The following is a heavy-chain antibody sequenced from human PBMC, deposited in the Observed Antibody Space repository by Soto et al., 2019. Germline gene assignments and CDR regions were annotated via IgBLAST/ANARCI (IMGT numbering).Heavy chain of an antibody. CDR3: AKAGGGGTIFGVVAPSYYYYMDV. J-gene: IGHJ6*03. D-gene: IGHD3-3*01. CDR2: ISGSGGST. Sequence: EVQLLESGGGLVQPGGSLRLSCAASGFTFSSYAMSWVRQAPGKGLEWVSAISGSGGSTYYADSVKGRCTISRDNSKNSLDSQRNSLGADDTAVYYCAKAGGGGTIFGVVAPSYYYYMDVWGRGTTVTVSS. CDR1: GFTFSSYA. V-gene: IGHV3-23*01.